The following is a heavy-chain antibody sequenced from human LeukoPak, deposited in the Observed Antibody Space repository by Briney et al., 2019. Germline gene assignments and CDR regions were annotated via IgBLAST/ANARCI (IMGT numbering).Heavy chain of an antibody. Sequence: GGSLRLSCAASGFTFDDYAMHWVRQAPGKGLEWVSGISWNSGSIGYADSVKGRFTISRDNAKNSLYLQMNSLRAEDTASYYCATFYDSSGYYDYWGQGTLVTVSS. CDR2: ISWNSGSI. V-gene: IGHV3-9*01. J-gene: IGHJ4*02. D-gene: IGHD3-22*01. CDR3: ATFYDSSGYYDY. CDR1: GFTFDDYA.